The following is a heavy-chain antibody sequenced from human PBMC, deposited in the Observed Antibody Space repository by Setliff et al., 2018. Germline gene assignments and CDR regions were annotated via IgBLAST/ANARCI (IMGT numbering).Heavy chain of an antibody. V-gene: IGHV3-30*18. CDR3: AKSDKQLVRGGPDY. D-gene: IGHD6-6*01. Sequence: PGGSLRLSCAASGFTVSSFSNYAMNWVRQAPVKGLDWVATLSDDGSNEFYADSVKGRFTISRDNSKNTLYLQMSSLRVEDTAIYYCAKSDKQLVRGGPDYWGQGTLVTVSS. J-gene: IGHJ4*02. CDR1: GFTVSSFSNYA. CDR2: LSDDGSNE.